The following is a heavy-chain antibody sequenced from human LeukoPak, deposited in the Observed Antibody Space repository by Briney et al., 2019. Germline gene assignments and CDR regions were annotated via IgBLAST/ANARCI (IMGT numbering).Heavy chain of an antibody. Sequence: SETLSLTCSVSGGSISSRTYYWGWIRQPPGKGLEWIGTIYYSGSPYYSPSLESRVTILVDTSKNQFSLKLSSVTAADTAVYYCARQGWRKGLDYWGQGTLVTVSS. J-gene: IGHJ4*02. D-gene: IGHD2-15*01. CDR1: GGSISSRTYY. CDR2: IYYSGSP. V-gene: IGHV4-39*07. CDR3: ARQGWRKGLDY.